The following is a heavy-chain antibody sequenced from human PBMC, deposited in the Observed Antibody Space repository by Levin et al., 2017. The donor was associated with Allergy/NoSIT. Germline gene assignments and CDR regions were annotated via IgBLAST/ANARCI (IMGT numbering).Heavy chain of an antibody. V-gene: IGHV3-15*01. CDR2: LKSKTAGGTT. J-gene: IGHJ4*02. CDR1: EFTLTNAW. D-gene: IGHD2/OR15-2a*01. CDR3: ATGPASTYYFDY. Sequence: PGGSLRLSCTSSEFTLTNAWMSWVRQAPGKGLEWVGRLKSKTAGGTTDYAAPVKGRFTISRDHSKNTLYLQMDSLKTEDTAVYYCATGPASTYYFDYWGQGTLVTVSS.